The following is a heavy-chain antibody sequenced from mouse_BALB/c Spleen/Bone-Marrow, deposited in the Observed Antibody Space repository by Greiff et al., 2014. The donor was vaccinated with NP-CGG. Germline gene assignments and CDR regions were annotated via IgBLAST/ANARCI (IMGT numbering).Heavy chain of an antibody. Sequence: VKLQESGAELARPGASVKMSCRASGYTFTTYTMHWVKQRPGQGLEWIGYINPSSGYTYYNQKFKDKATLTAGKSSSAAYLQLSSLTSEDSAVYYCARVYGNYDAMDYWGQGTSVTVSS. D-gene: IGHD2-1*01. CDR3: ARVYGNYDAMDY. V-gene: IGHV1-4*01. J-gene: IGHJ4*01. CDR1: GYTFTTYT. CDR2: INPSSGYT.